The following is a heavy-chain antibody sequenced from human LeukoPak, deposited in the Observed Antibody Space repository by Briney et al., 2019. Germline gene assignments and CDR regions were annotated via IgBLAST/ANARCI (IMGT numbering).Heavy chain of an antibody. J-gene: IGHJ4*02. CDR2: INPNSGGT. Sequence: ASVKVSCKASGYTFTSYYMHWVRQAPGQGLEWMGWINPNSGGTNYAQKFQGRVTMTRDTSISTAYVELSRLRSDDTAVYYCARGLGYSGYVPFDSWGQGTLVTVSS. CDR1: GYTFTSYY. V-gene: IGHV1-2*02. CDR3: ARGLGYSGYVPFDS. D-gene: IGHD5-12*01.